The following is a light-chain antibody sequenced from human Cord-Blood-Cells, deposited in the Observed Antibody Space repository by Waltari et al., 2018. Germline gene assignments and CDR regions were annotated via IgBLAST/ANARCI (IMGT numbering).Light chain of an antibody. CDR3: QQYNNWPPYT. J-gene: IGKJ2*01. CDR1: QSVSSN. CDR2: GAS. Sequence: EIVMTQSPATLSVSLGERATLSCRASQSVSSNLAWYKQKPGQAPRLLIYGASTRATGIPARFSGSGSGTEFTLTISSLQSEDFAVYYCQQYNNWPPYTFGQGTKLEIK. V-gene: IGKV3-15*01.